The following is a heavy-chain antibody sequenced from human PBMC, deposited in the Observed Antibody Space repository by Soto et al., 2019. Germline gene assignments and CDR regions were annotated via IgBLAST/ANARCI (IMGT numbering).Heavy chain of an antibody. V-gene: IGHV1-46*01. CDR2: INPSGGST. D-gene: IGHD1-26*01. Sequence: ASVKVSCKASRYTFTNFYIHWLRQAPGQGLEWMGIINPSGGSTTYPQKFQGRVTMTRDTSTSTVHMELITLRSEDTAVYSCARSPVGRPLDVWGPGTTVTVSS. CDR3: ARSPVGRPLDV. J-gene: IGHJ6*02. CDR1: RYTFTNFY.